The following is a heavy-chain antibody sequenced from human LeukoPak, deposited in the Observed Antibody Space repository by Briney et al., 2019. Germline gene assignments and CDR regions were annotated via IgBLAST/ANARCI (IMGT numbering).Heavy chain of an antibody. D-gene: IGHD3-10*01. J-gene: IGHJ4*02. V-gene: IGHV3-53*01. Sequence: GGSLRLSCAVSGLTVSSNYMSWVRQAPGKGLEWVSAIYSGGSTFYADSVKGRFTISRDNSKNTLYLQMNSLRAEDTAVYYCARDPYNSGSAYFDYWGQGTLVTVSS. CDR2: IYSGGST. CDR3: ARDPYNSGSAYFDY. CDR1: GLTVSSNY.